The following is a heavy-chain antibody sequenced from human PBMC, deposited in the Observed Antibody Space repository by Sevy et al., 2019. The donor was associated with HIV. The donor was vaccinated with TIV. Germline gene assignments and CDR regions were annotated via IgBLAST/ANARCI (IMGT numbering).Heavy chain of an antibody. CDR2: INPNDGVN. D-gene: IGHD4-17*01. Sequence: ASVKVSCKASGYTISDYYIHWVRQAPGQGLEWMAWINPNDGVNHYAQRFQGGVTLTRDTSVSTAYMELSGLSYDETAIYYCASLTTRPTSALYSMDVWGQGTPVTVSS. CDR3: ASLTTRPTSALYSMDV. V-gene: IGHV1-2*02. CDR1: GYTISDYY. J-gene: IGHJ6*02.